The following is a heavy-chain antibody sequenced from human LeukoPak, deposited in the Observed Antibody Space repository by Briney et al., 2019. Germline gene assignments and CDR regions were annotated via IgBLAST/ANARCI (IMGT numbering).Heavy chain of an antibody. Sequence: GGSLRLSCAASGFTFSSYAMHWVRQAPGKGLEWVAVISYDGGNKYYGDSVKGRFTTSRDNSKNTLYLQMNSLRAEDRAVYYCATYYGGNSGAFDLWGQGTTVTVSS. D-gene: IGHD4-23*01. CDR3: ATYYGGNSGAFDL. V-gene: IGHV3-30*03. CDR1: GFTFSSYA. CDR2: ISYDGGNK. J-gene: IGHJ3*01.